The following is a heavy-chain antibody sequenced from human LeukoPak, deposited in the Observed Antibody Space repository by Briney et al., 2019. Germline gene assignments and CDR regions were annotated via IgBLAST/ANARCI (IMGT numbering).Heavy chain of an antibody. CDR3: AADRYDSSGYYPFDY. Sequence: SVKVSCKASGFTFTSSAMQWARQARGQRLEWIGWIVVGSGNTNYAQRFQERVTITRDMSTSTAYMELSSLRSEDTAVYYCAADRYDSSGYYPFDYWGQGTLVTVSS. D-gene: IGHD3-22*01. CDR1: GFTFTSSA. J-gene: IGHJ4*02. CDR2: IVVGSGNT. V-gene: IGHV1-58*02.